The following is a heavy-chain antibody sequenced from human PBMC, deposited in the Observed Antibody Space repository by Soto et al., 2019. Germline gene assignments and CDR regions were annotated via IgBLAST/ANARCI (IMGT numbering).Heavy chain of an antibody. V-gene: IGHV1-3*05. Sequence: QVQLVQSGAEEKKPGASVKVSCKASGYTFTSYAMHWVRQAPGQRLEWMGWINAGNGNTKYSQKFQGRVTITRDTAANTAHMALSRLRSEDTAVYYCARSTGIAVADYWGQGTLVTVSS. D-gene: IGHD6-19*01. CDR1: GYTFTSYA. CDR3: ARSTGIAVADY. J-gene: IGHJ4*02. CDR2: INAGNGNT.